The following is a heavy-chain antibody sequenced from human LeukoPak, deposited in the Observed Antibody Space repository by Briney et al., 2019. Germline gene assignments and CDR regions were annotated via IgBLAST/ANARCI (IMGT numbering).Heavy chain of an antibody. Sequence: QPGGSLRPSCEASGFTFSGDRMHWVRQAPGKGLVWVSRINPDGSSAYYAHSVKGRFSISRDNAKNTLYLQMNSLRAEDTAVYYCTRGISGNYGNFDQWGQGTVVTVS. D-gene: IGHD1-26*01. V-gene: IGHV3-74*01. CDR1: GFTFSGDR. CDR2: INPDGSSA. J-gene: IGHJ4*02. CDR3: TRGISGNYGNFDQ.